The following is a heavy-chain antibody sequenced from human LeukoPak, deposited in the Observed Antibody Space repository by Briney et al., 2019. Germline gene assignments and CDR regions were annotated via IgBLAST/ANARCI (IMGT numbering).Heavy chain of an antibody. Sequence: SVKVSCKATGCTFSSYAISWVRQAPGQGLEWMGGIIPIFGTANYAQKFQGRVTMTTDTSTSTAYMELRSLRSDDTAVYYCARRAGTIRFDPWGQGTLVTVSS. V-gene: IGHV1-69*05. J-gene: IGHJ5*02. CDR3: ARRAGTIRFDP. CDR1: GCTFSSYA. CDR2: IIPIFGTA. D-gene: IGHD6-13*01.